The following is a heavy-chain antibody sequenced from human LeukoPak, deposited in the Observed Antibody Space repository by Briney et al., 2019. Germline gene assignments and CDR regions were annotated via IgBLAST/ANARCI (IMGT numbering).Heavy chain of an antibody. J-gene: IGHJ4*02. CDR3: ARGTMVRGVIITD. Sequence: GGSLRLSCAASGFTFSSYSMNWVRQAPGKGLELVSSISSSSSYIYYADSVKGRFTISRDNAKNSLYLQMNSLRAEDTAVYYCARGTMVRGVIITDWGQGTLVTVPS. CDR1: GFTFSSYS. D-gene: IGHD3-10*01. CDR2: ISSSSSYI. V-gene: IGHV3-21*01.